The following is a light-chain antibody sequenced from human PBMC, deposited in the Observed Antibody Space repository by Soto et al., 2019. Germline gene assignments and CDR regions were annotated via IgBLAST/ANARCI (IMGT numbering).Light chain of an antibody. CDR3: TSYTSSTPFYV. CDR2: DVS. J-gene: IGLJ1*01. V-gene: IGLV2-11*01. CDR1: SSDVGAYNY. Sequence: QSVLTQPRSVSGSPGQSVTISCTGTSSDVGAYNYVSWYQQHPAKAPNLMIYDVSNRPSGVSDRFSGSKSGNTASLTISGLQAEDEAEYYCTSYTSSTPFYVFGTGTKVTVL.